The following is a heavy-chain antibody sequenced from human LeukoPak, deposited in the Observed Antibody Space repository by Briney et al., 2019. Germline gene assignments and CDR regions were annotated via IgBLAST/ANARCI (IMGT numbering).Heavy chain of an antibody. D-gene: IGHD1-7*01. V-gene: IGHV1-24*01. Sequence: ASVTVSCKVSGYTLTELSMHWVRQAPGKGLEWMGGFDPEDGETIYAQKFQGRVTMTEDTSTDTAYMELSSLRSEDTAVYYCATDRRLQRGIREQILELRVFDPWGQGTLVTVSS. CDR2: FDPEDGET. J-gene: IGHJ5*02. CDR1: GYTLTELS. CDR3: ATDRRLQRGIREQILELRVFDP.